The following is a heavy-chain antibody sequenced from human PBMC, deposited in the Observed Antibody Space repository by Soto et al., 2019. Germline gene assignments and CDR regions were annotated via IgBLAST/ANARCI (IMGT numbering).Heavy chain of an antibody. J-gene: IGHJ6*02. CDR3: ACIFSGGYNHSFDYYDMDV. V-gene: IGHV4-39*01. Sequence: SETLSLTCTVSGGSISSSSYYWGWIRQPPGKGLEWIGSIFYSGSTYYNPSLKSRVTISVDTSKNQFSLKLISVTAADTAVYYGACIFSGGYNHSFDYYDMDVWGQGATDTVSS. D-gene: IGHD3-3*02. CDR1: GGSISSSSYY. CDR2: IFYSGST.